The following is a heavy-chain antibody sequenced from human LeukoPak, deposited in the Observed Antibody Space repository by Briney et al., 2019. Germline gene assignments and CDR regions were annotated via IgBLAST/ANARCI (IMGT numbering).Heavy chain of an antibody. CDR2: ISAYNGNT. CDR1: GGTFSSYA. Sequence: ASVKVSCKASGGTFSSYAISWVRQAPGQGLEWMGWISAYNGNTNYAQKLQGRVTMTTDTSTSTAYMELRSLRSDDTAVYYCARVRYGSGSYYLDPWGQGTLVTVSS. CDR3: ARVRYGSGSYYLDP. D-gene: IGHD3-10*01. J-gene: IGHJ5*02. V-gene: IGHV1-18*01.